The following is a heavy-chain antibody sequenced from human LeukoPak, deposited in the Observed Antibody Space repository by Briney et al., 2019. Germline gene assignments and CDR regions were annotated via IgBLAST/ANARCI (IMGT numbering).Heavy chain of an antibody. D-gene: IGHD3-10*01. V-gene: IGHV4-39*07. J-gene: IGHJ4*02. Sequence: SETLSLTCTVSGGSISSSSYYWGWIRQPPGKGLEWIGSIYYSGSAYYNPSLKSRVTISVDTSKNQFSLKLSSVTAADTAVYYCARLAPAGYFDYWGQGTLVTVSS. CDR3: ARLAPAGYFDY. CDR2: IYYSGSA. CDR1: GGSISSSSYY.